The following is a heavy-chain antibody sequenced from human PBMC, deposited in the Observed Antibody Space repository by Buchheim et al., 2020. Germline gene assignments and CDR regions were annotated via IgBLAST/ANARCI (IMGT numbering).Heavy chain of an antibody. D-gene: IGHD3-10*01. Sequence: QVQLVQSGAEVKKPGASVKVSCKASGYTFTGYYMHWVRQAPGQGLEWMGWINPNSGGTNYAQKFQGWGTMTRETSISTAYMELSRLRSDDTAVYYCARGFEAKQMYYYYYYGMDVWGQGTT. CDR1: GYTFTGYY. V-gene: IGHV1-2*04. J-gene: IGHJ6*02. CDR2: INPNSGGT. CDR3: ARGFEAKQMYYYYYYGMDV.